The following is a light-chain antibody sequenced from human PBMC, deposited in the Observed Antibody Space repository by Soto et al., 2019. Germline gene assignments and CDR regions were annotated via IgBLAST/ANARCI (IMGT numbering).Light chain of an antibody. CDR1: QSVSSN. CDR2: DAS. J-gene: IGKJ4*01. V-gene: IGKV3-11*01. Sequence: EVVLTQSPVTLSLCPGERATVSCRASQSVSSNLAWYQQNPGQAPRLLIFDASNRATGIPARFSGSGSGTDFIPTISSLEPEDFAVYYCQQHSNWPLTFGGGTKLEIK. CDR3: QQHSNWPLT.